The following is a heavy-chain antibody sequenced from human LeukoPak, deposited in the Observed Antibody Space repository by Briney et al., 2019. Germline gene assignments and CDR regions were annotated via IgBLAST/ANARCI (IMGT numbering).Heavy chain of an antibody. CDR2: IKQDGSEK. D-gene: IGHD1-26*01. J-gene: IGHJ3*02. CDR3: ARGGSYLSAFDI. Sequence: GGSLRLSCVASGFTFSSRDWMTWVRQAPGKGLEWVANIKQDGSEKNYVDSVKGRFTISRDNAKNTLYLQTNSLRAEDTAVYYCARGGSYLSAFDIWGQGTMVTVSS. V-gene: IGHV3-7*03. CDR1: GFTFSSRDW.